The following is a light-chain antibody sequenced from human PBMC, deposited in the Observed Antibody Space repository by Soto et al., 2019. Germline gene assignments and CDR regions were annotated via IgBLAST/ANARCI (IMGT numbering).Light chain of an antibody. CDR1: QSVSSY. J-gene: IGKJ3*01. Sequence: EIVMTQSPATLSVSPGEGATLSCRASQSVSSYLAWYQRKPGQAPRLLIYGASTRATGVPARFSGSGSGTDFPLTISRLQSEDVAIYYCQQYNSWPFTFGPGTKVDIK. V-gene: IGKV3-15*01. CDR2: GAS. CDR3: QQYNSWPFT.